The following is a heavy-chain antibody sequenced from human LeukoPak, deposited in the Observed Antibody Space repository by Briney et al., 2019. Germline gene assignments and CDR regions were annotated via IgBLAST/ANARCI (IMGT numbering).Heavy chain of an antibody. Sequence: GRSLRLSCAASGFTFSSYWMSWVRQAPGRGLESVANIKQDGSERYYVDSVKDRFTISRDNAKNSLYLQMNSLRAEDTAVYYCARIVGAPYYFDYWGQGTLVTVSS. D-gene: IGHD1-26*01. V-gene: IGHV3-7*01. CDR3: ARIVGAPYYFDY. CDR2: IKQDGSER. CDR1: GFTFSSYW. J-gene: IGHJ4*02.